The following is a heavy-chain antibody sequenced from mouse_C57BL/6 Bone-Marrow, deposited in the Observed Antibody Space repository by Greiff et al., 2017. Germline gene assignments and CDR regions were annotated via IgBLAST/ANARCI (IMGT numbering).Heavy chain of an antibody. V-gene: IGHV1-64*01. CDR2: IHPNSGST. D-gene: IGHD2-2*01. J-gene: IGHJ2*01. CDR1: GYTFTSYW. Sequence: QVQLQQPGAELVKPGASVKLSCKASGYTFTSYWMHWVKQRPGQGLEWIGMIHPNSGSTNYNEKFKSKATLTVDKSSSTAYMQLSSLTSEDSAVNYCSRDCDGYDVDYWGQGTTLTVSS. CDR3: SRDCDGYDVDY.